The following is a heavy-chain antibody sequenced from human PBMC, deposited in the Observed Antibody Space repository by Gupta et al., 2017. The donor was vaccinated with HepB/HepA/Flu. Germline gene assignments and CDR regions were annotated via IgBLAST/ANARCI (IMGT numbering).Heavy chain of an antibody. J-gene: IGHJ4*02. V-gene: IGHV3-23*01. Sequence: EVQLLESGGGLVQPGGSLRLYCAASGFTFRSYAMTWVRPAPGQGLEWVSTIGGDCDNKYYADSVRGRFTVSRDNSKNTLYLQMSSLRADDTAVYFCAKDRPADWGPTSSGVDCWGQGTLVTVSS. CDR1: GFTFRSYA. CDR2: IGGDCDNK. CDR3: AKDRPADWGPTSSGVDC. D-gene: IGHD3-9*01.